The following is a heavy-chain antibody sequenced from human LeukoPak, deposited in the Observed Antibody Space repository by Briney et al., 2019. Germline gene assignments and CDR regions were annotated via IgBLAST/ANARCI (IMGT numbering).Heavy chain of an antibody. CDR1: GFTFSSYA. V-gene: IGHV3-30-3*01. CDR3: AKDFGPSRREQWLVHYFDY. J-gene: IGHJ4*02. CDR2: ISYDGSNK. D-gene: IGHD6-19*01. Sequence: PGGSLRLSCAASGFTFSSYAMHWVRQAPGKGLEWVAVISYDGSNKNYADSVKGRFTISRDNSKNTLYLQMNSLRAEDTAVYYCAKDFGPSRREQWLVHYFDYWGQGTLVTVSS.